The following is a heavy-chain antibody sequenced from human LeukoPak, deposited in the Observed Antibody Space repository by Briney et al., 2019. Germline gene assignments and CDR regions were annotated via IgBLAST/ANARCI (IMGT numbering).Heavy chain of an antibody. CDR3: ARRGVAGRGFDY. CDR2: IYYSGST. J-gene: IGHJ4*02. CDR1: GGSISSYY. Sequence: PSETLSLTCTVSGGSISSYYWSWIRQPPGKGLEWIGYIYYSGSTNYNPSLKSRVTISVDTSKHQFSLKLSSVTAADTAVYYCARRGVAGRGFDYWGQGTLVTVSS. V-gene: IGHV4-59*08. D-gene: IGHD6-19*01.